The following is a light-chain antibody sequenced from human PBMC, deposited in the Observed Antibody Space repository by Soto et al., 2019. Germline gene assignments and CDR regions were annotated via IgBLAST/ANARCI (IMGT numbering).Light chain of an antibody. CDR1: ESVRSNY. Sequence: EIVLTQSPGTVTLSRGERASLSCRASESVRSNYLAWYQQKPGQAPRLLIYGASSRATGIPDRFSGSGSGTDFTLTISRLEPEDFAVYYCQQYGTSPRTFGQGTKVDIK. V-gene: IGKV3-20*01. J-gene: IGKJ1*01. CDR2: GAS. CDR3: QQYGTSPRT.